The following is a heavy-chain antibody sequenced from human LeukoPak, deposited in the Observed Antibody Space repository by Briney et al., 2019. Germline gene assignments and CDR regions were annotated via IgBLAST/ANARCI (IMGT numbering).Heavy chain of an antibody. CDR2: IYRDGSSA. V-gene: IGHV3-74*01. Sequence: GGSLRLSCAASGFTLSGFWMHWIRQAPGKGLMWLSRIYRDGSSADYADSVKGRFTISRDNARSTLDLQMNSPRVEDTAVYYCARVDSNGWALEYWGQGTLVTVSS. J-gene: IGHJ4*02. CDR1: GFTLSGFW. D-gene: IGHD3-22*01. CDR3: ARVDSNGWALEY.